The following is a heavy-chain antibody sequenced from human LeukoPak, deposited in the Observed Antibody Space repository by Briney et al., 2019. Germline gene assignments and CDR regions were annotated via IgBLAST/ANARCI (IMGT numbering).Heavy chain of an antibody. J-gene: IGHJ5*02. Sequence: KTSETLSLTCTVSGGSIASDSSYWSWIRQPAGKGLEWIGRFYSSGSTNYNPSLKSRVTISVDTSKNQLSLKLSSVTAADTAMYYCARHYGSGLDWFDPWGQGTLVTVSS. CDR1: GGSIASDSSY. V-gene: IGHV4-61*02. CDR2: FYSSGST. CDR3: ARHYGSGLDWFDP. D-gene: IGHD3-10*01.